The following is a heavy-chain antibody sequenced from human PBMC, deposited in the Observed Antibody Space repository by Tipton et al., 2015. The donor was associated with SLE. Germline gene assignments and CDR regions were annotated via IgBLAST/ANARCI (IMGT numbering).Heavy chain of an antibody. D-gene: IGHD3-10*01. CDR2: IYTSGST. V-gene: IGHV4-4*08. CDR1: GGSISSYY. Sequence: TLSLTCTVSGGSISSYYLSWIRQPPGKGLEWIGYIYTSGSTNYNPSLKSRVTISVDTSKNQFSLKLSSVTAADTAVYYCARDYGSGSQGAFDVWGQGTMVTVSS. CDR3: ARDYGSGSQGAFDV. J-gene: IGHJ3*01.